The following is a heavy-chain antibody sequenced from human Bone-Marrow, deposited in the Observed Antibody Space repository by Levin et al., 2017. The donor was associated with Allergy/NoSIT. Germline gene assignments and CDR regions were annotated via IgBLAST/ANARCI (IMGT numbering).Heavy chain of an antibody. D-gene: IGHD2-2*01. J-gene: IGHJ2*01. CDR1: GGSVSSGSYY. CDR2: IYSSGST. CDR3: ARDESGYCSSTSCPSDWYFDR. Sequence: SETLSLTCTVSGGSVSSGSYYWSWIRQPPGKGLEWIGYIYSSGSTNYNPSLKSRVTISVDTSKNQFSLKLSSVTAADTAVYYCARDESGYCSSTSCPSDWYFDRWGRGTLVTVSS. V-gene: IGHV4-61*01.